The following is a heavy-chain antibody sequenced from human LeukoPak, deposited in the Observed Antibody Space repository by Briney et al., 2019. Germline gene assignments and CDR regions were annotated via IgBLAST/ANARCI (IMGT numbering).Heavy chain of an antibody. V-gene: IGHV4-34*01. J-gene: IGHJ4*02. D-gene: IGHD1-14*01. CDR3: ASMNQFDY. CDR2: IKHSGST. Sequence: SETLSLTCAVYGGSFSGYYWSLIRQPPGKGLEWIGEIKHSGSTNYNPSLKSRVTISVDTSKNQLSLQLSSVTAADTAVYYCASMNQFDYWGQGTLVTVSS. CDR1: GGSFSGYY.